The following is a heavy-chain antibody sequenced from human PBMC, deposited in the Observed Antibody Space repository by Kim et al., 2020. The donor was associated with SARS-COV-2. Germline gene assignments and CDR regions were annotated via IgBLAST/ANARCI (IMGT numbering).Heavy chain of an antibody. D-gene: IGHD3-22*01. V-gene: IGHV4-59*01. J-gene: IGHJ4*02. CDR3: AREDSMAILDY. Sequence: TNYNPSLKSRVTISVDTSKNQFSLELSSVTAADTAVYYCAREDSMAILDYWGQGTLVTVSS. CDR2: T.